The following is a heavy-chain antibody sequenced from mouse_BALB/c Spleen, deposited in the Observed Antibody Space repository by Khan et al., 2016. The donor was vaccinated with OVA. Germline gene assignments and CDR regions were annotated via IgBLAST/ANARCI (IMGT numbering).Heavy chain of an antibody. D-gene: IGHD1-1*02. CDR2: IFPGDDST. CDR3: ARQYDGGNLDWYVDD. V-gene: IGHV1-85*01. J-gene: IGHJ1*01. CDR1: GYTFTNYD. Sequence: QVRLQQSGAELVKPGASVKLSCKASGYTFTNYDINWVRQRPEQGLEWIGWIFPGDDSTKYNEKFKGKATMTTDKSSSTAYLQLSRLTSEDSAVYFCARQYDGGNLDWYVDDWGAGTTVTVSS.